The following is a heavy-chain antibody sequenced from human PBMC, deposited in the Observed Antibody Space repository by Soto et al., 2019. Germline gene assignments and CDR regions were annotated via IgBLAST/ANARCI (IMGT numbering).Heavy chain of an antibody. V-gene: IGHV4-59*01. CDR2: IYYSGST. D-gene: IGHD3-3*01. CDR1: GGSISSYY. Sequence: PSETLSLTCTVSGGSISSYYWSWIRQPPGKGLEWIGYIYYSGSTNYNPSLKSRVTISVDTSKNQFSLKLSSVTAADTAVYYCARGYYDFWSGPLRNYYYYYMDVWGKGTTVTVSS. J-gene: IGHJ6*03. CDR3: ARGYYDFWSGPLRNYYYYYMDV.